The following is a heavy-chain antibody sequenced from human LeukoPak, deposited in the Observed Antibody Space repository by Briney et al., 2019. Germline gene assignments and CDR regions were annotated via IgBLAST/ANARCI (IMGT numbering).Heavy chain of an antibody. CDR2: IWYDGSNK. Sequence: GGSLRLSCAASGFTFSTYGMHWVRQAPGKGLEWVAAIWYDGSNKYYADSVKGRFTISRDNSKNTLYLQMNSLRAEDTAVYYCARGVYGSGSYPPNHFDYWGQGTLVTVSS. D-gene: IGHD3-10*01. V-gene: IGHV3-33*01. CDR1: GFTFSTYG. CDR3: ARGVYGSGSYPPNHFDY. J-gene: IGHJ4*02.